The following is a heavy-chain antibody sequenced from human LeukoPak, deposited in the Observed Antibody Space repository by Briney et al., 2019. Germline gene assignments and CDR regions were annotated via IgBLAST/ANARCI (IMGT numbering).Heavy chain of an antibody. CDR3: ARGWLAESTVVTPYNY. CDR1: GYTFTSYD. D-gene: IGHD4-23*01. Sequence: ASVKVSCKASGYTFTSYDINWVRQATGQGLEWMGWMSPNSGNTGYAQKFQGRVTISAVESMSTAYMQLSSLRSVDTAVYYCARGWLAESTVVTPYNYWGQGTLVTVSS. J-gene: IGHJ4*02. CDR2: MSPNSGNT. V-gene: IGHV1-8*01.